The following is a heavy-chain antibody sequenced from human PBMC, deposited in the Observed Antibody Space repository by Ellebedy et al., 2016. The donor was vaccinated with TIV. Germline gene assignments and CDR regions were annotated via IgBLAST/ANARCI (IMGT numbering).Heavy chain of an antibody. Sequence: SVKVSXXASGGTFNSYGISWVRQAPGQGLQWVGGIVPIFGTTNYAQKFQGRVTITADESTSTAYMELSSLRSEDTAVYFCTRTPPTTGSFDIWGQGTTVTVFS. CDR3: TRTPPTTGSFDI. CDR2: IVPIFGTT. D-gene: IGHD5-12*01. J-gene: IGHJ3*02. V-gene: IGHV1-69*13. CDR1: GGTFNSYG.